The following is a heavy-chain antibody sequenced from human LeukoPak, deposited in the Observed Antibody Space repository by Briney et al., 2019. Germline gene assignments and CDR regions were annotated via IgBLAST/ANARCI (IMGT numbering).Heavy chain of an antibody. CDR3: ARLAGVLAAASSESWFDP. CDR1: GFTFSSYS. Sequence: GGSLRLSCAASGFTFSSYSMNWVRQAPGKGLEWVSSISSSSSYIYYADSVKGRFTISRDNAKNSLYLQMNSLRAEDTAVYYCARLAGVLAAASSESWFDPWGQGTLVTVSS. V-gene: IGHV3-21*01. J-gene: IGHJ5*02. D-gene: IGHD2-15*01. CDR2: ISSSSSYI.